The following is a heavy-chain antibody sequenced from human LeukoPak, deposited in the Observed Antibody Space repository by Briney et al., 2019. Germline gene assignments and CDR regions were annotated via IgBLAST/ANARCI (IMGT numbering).Heavy chain of an antibody. Sequence: GGSLRLSCAAFSGFAISWVRQAPGRGLEWVSAINGRGDDTYYPDSVKGRFTISRDNYNNTLYLQMNSLRAEDTAVYYCAKGHRSSSSFFDSWGQGILVTVSS. D-gene: IGHD6-19*01. CDR3: AKGHRSSSSFFDS. CDR2: INGRGDDT. J-gene: IGHJ4*02. CDR1: SGFA. V-gene: IGHV3-23*01.